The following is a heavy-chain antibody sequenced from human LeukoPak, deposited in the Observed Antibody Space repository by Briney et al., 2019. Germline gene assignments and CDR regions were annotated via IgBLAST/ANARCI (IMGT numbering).Heavy chain of an antibody. V-gene: IGHV3-33*01. CDR1: GFTFSSYG. J-gene: IGHJ4*02. CDR3: ASGGDYYDSSGYYSKFDY. Sequence: GGSLRLSCAASGFTFSSYGMHWVRQAPGKGLEWVAVIWYDGSNKYYADSVKGRFTISRDNSMNTLYLQMNSLRAEDTAVYYCASGGDYYDSSGYYSKFDYWGQGTLVTVSS. CDR2: IWYDGSNK. D-gene: IGHD3-22*01.